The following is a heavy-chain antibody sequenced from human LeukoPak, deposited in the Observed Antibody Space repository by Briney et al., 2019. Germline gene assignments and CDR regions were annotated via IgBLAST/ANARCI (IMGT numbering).Heavy chain of an antibody. CDR2: ISGSGDST. V-gene: IGHV3-23*01. CDR3: AKVFRSGDLFVSDY. Sequence: PGGSLRLSCASSGFTFSSNVMAWVRQAPGKGLEWVSGISGSGDSTYYADSVKGRFTISRDNSKNTLYLQMNSLRAGDTAMYFCAKVFRSGDLFVSDYWGQGILVTVST. CDR1: GFTFSSNV. J-gene: IGHJ4*02. D-gene: IGHD4-17*01.